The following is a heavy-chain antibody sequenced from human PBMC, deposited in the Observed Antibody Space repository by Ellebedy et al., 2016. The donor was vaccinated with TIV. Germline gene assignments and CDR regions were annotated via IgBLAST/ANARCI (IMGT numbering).Heavy chain of an antibody. CDR1: GFIVSSNY. J-gene: IGHJ6*03. CDR3: ARESGSSRGYYYYMDV. D-gene: IGHD1-26*01. V-gene: IGHV3-53*01. Sequence: GGSLRLXXAASGFIVSSNYMSWVRQAPGKGLEWVSVIYSGGSTYYADSVKGRFTISRDNSKNTLYLQMNSLRAEDTAVYYCARESGSSRGYYYYMDVWGKGTTVTVSS. CDR2: IYSGGST.